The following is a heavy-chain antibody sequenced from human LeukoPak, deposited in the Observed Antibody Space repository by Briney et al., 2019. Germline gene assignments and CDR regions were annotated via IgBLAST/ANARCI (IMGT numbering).Heavy chain of an antibody. V-gene: IGHV4-59*01. CDR2: IYYSGST. CDR3: ARVVWSGYPWFDP. J-gene: IGHJ5*02. CDR1: GGSISSYY. Sequence: SETLSLTCTVSGGSISSYYWSWIRQPPGNGLEWIGYIYYSGSTNYNPSLKSRVTISVDTSKNQFSLKLSSVTAADTAVYYCARVVWSGYPWFDPWGQGTLVTVSS. D-gene: IGHD3-3*01.